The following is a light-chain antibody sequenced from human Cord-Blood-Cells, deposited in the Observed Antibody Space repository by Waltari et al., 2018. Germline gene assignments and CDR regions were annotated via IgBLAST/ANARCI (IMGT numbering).Light chain of an antibody. Sequence: EIVLTQSPATLSLSPGERATLSCRASQSVSSYLAWYQQKPGQAPRLLIYXSSNRATGTXXRFRXSGSGTDFTLTISSLEPEDFAVYYCQQRSNWPPWTFGXGTKVEIK. V-gene: IGKV3-11*01. J-gene: IGKJ1*01. CDR1: QSVSSY. CDR3: QQRSNWPPWT. CDR2: XSS.